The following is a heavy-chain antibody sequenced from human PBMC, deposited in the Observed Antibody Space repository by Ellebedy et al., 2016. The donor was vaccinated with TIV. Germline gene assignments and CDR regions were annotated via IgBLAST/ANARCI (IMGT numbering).Heavy chain of an antibody. D-gene: IGHD3-9*01. CDR1: GFTFSNYA. CDR2: IGPRSEYK. V-gene: IGHV3-23*01. J-gene: IGHJ4*02. CDR3: AKELVSRDSLSLDY. Sequence: GESLKISCTASGFTFSNYAMAWVRQAPGKGLEWVSAIGPRSEYKFYADSVKGRINISRDNSENTLFLQMHSLRGEDTAVYYCAKELVSRDSLSLDYWGQGVLVTVSS.